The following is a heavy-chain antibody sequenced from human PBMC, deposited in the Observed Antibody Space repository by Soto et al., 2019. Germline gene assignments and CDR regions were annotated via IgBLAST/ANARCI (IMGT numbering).Heavy chain of an antibody. CDR1: GFTFSSYA. J-gene: IGHJ4*02. CDR3: ARDRIVVVTAYWYYFDY. V-gene: IGHV3-30-3*01. Sequence: QVQLVESGGGVVQPGRSLRLSCAASGFTFSSYAMHWVRQAPGKGLEWVAVISYGGSNKYYADSVKGRFTISRDNSKNTLYLQMNSLRAEDTAVYYCARDRIVVVTAYWYYFDYWGQGTLVTVSS. D-gene: IGHD2-21*02. CDR2: ISYGGSNK.